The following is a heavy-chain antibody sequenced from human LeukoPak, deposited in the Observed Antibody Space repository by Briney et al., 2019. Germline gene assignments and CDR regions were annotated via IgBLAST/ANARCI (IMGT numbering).Heavy chain of an antibody. CDR3: ARGGYSTSWYEWFDP. V-gene: IGHV4-4*07. D-gene: IGHD6-13*01. J-gene: IGHJ5*02. Sequence: PSETLSLTCSVSGGSISSSFWSWIRQPAGRGLEWIGHIYTSGTTTYNPSLESRVTMSVDTSKNQFSLNLTSVTAADTAVYYCARGGYSTSWYEWFDPWGQGTLVTVSS. CDR2: IYTSGTT. CDR1: GGSISSSF.